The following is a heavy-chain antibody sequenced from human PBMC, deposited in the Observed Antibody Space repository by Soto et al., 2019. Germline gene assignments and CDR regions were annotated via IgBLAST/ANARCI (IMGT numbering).Heavy chain of an antibody. CDR1: GASINSGYYY. CDR3: ARILMNYYRLDY. J-gene: IGHJ4*02. V-gene: IGHV4-30-4*01. Sequence: PSETLSLTCTASGASINSGYYYWIWIPQPPGKGLEWIGHIYYSGSSYYNPSLKSRAGISVDSSKSQVPLKLTSVTAADTAVYFCARILMNYYRLDYWGQGALVTVSS. D-gene: IGHD3-10*01. CDR2: IYYSGSS.